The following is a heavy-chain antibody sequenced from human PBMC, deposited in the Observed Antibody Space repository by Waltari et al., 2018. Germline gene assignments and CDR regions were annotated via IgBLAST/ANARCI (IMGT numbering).Heavy chain of an antibody. CDR2: MNPKSGNA. J-gene: IGHJ5*02. Sequence: QVQLVQSGAEVKKPGASVKVSCKASGYTFTGYDINWVRQATGQGLEGMGWMNPKSGNAYSTPKFQDRVIMTTDISTSTVYMELNSLRPDDTGVYFCARGAVPGKVANWFDPWGQGTLVIVSS. D-gene: IGHD2-15*01. CDR1: GYTFTGYD. CDR3: ARGAVPGKVANWFDP. V-gene: IGHV1-8*01.